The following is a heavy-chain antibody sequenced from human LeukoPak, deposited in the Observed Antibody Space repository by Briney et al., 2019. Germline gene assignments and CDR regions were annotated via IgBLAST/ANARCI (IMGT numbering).Heavy chain of an antibody. J-gene: IGHJ4*02. CDR1: GYSFANYW. V-gene: IGHV5-51*01. D-gene: IGHD2-15*01. Sequence: GESLQISCQGSGYSFANYWIGWVRQMPGKGLEWMGIIYPGDSDTRYSPSFQGQVTISTDKSISTAYLQWSSLKASDTAMYYCAKVGYCSGGSCYHFDYWGQGTLVTVSS. CDR3: AKVGYCSGGSCYHFDY. CDR2: IYPGDSDT.